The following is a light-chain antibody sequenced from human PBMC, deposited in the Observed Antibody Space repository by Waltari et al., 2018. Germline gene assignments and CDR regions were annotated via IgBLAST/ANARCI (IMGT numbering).Light chain of an antibody. V-gene: IGKV1-33*01. J-gene: IGKJ2*01. Sequence: DIQMTQSPSSLSASVGVRVTITCQASRDISNNLNWYQQKPGRAPKLLIYDAAKLETGVPSRFSGSGSGTHFTFTISNLQPEDIATYYCQRHDNLSYTFGQGTKLVIK. CDR3: QRHDNLSYT. CDR2: DAA. CDR1: RDISNN.